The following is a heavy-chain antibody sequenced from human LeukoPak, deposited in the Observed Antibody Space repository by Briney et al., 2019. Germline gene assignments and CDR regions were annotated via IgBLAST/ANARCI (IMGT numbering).Heavy chain of an antibody. CDR3: AKGSLMITFGGVIVY. Sequence: GRSLRLACAASGFTFSSDAMSWVRQAPGKGLEWVSAISGSGGSTYYADSVKGRFTISRDNSKNTLYLQMNSLRAEDTAVYYCAKGSLMITFGGVIVYWGQGTLVTVSS. J-gene: IGHJ4*02. V-gene: IGHV3-23*01. CDR2: ISGSGGST. CDR1: GFTFSSDA. D-gene: IGHD3-16*02.